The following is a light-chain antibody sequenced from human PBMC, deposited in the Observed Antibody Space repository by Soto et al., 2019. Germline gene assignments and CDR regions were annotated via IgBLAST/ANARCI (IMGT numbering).Light chain of an antibody. CDR2: DAS. J-gene: IGKJ4*01. V-gene: IGKV1-13*02. CDR3: QEVDA. CDR1: QGSYSV. Sequence: AIQLTQSPSSLSASVGDRVTITCRASQGSYSVVAWYQQKPGKVPKLLIYDASSLQTGVPSRFSGSRSGADFTLTISSLQPEDFATYYCQEVDAFGGGTKVEIK.